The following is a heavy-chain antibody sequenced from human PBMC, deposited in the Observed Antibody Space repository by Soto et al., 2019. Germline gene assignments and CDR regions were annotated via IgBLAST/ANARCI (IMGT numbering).Heavy chain of an antibody. J-gene: IGHJ4*02. D-gene: IGHD5-12*01. CDR1: GFTFSSYW. V-gene: IGHV3-7*04. CDR2: IKQDGSEK. Sequence: EVQLVESGGGLVQPGGSLRLSCAASGFTFSSYWMSWVRQAPGKGLEWVANIKQDGSEKNYVDSVKGRFTISRDNAQNFLVLQMDRLRAQDTAVYYWTGGGGNVANRLGWDYYWGQGTLVTVSS. CDR3: TGGGGNVANRLGWDYY.